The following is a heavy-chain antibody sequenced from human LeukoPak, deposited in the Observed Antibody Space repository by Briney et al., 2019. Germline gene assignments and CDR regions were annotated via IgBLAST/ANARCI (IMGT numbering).Heavy chain of an antibody. V-gene: IGHV3-30*18. D-gene: IGHD6-13*01. CDR2: ISYDGSNK. CDR1: GFTFSSYG. CDR3: AKDPDDDSSSWLDY. J-gene: IGHJ4*02. Sequence: GRSLRLSCAASGFTFSSYGMHWVRQAPGKGLEWVAVISYDGSNKYYAEPVKGRFTISRDNSKNTLYLQMNSLRAEDTAVYYCAKDPDDDSSSWLDYWGQGTLVAVSS.